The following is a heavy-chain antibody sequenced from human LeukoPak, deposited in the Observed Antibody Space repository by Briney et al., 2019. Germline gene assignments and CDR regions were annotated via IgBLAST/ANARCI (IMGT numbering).Heavy chain of an antibody. CDR2: ISSSSSYI. CDR3: AREEYSSTVD. CDR1: GLTFSSYS. J-gene: IGHJ4*02. D-gene: IGHD6-6*01. V-gene: IGHV3-21*01. Sequence: GGSLRLSCAASGLTFSSYSMNWVRQAPGKGLGWVSSISSSSSYIYYADSVKGRFTISRDNAKNSLYLQMNSLRAEDTAVYYCAREEYSSTVDWGQGTLITVSS.